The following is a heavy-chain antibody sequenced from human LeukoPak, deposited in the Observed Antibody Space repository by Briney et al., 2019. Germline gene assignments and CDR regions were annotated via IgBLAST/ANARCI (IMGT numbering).Heavy chain of an antibody. V-gene: IGHV1-69*04. CDR2: IIPILGIA. D-gene: IGHD3-22*01. CDR1: GGTFSSYA. Sequence: SVKVSCKASGGTFSSYAISWVRQAPGQGLEWMGRIIPILGIANYAQKFQGRVTITADKSTSTAYMELSSLRSEDTAVYYCARDRPHDSSGYYSPYYYGTDVWGQGTTVTVSS. CDR3: ARDRPHDSSGYYSPYYYGTDV. J-gene: IGHJ6*02.